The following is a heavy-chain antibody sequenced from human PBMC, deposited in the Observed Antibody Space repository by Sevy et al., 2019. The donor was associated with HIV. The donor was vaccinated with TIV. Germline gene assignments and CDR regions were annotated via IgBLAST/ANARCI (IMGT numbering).Heavy chain of an antibody. CDR2: ISYDGSNK. CDR1: GFTFSNYT. J-gene: IGHJ4*02. D-gene: IGHD6-19*01. CDR3: SRDLPSGWWGGVDY. Sequence: GGSLRLSCAASGFTFSNYTIHWVRQAPGKGLEWVAVISYDGSNKYYADSVEGRFTVSRDNSKNTLYLKMNGLRAEDTAVYYCSRDLPSGWWGGVDYWGQGTLVTVSS. V-gene: IGHV3-30-3*01.